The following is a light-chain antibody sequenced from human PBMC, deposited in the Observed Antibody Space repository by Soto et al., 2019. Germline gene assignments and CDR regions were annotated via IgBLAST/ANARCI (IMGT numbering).Light chain of an antibody. CDR3: QQRSSWPWT. CDR1: HSVRSS. CDR2: DAS. Sequence: EILLTQSPATLSLSPGERATLSCRASHSVRSSLAWYQQKPGQAPRLLIYDASTRATGIPGRFSGSGSGTDFTLTISNLEPEDFAVYYCQQRSSWPWTFGQGAKVEIK. J-gene: IGKJ1*01. V-gene: IGKV3-11*01.